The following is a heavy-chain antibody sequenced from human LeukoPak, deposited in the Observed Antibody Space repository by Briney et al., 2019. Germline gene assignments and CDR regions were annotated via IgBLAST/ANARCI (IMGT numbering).Heavy chain of an antibody. CDR3: ARRYYYNLGSFPFDF. CDR1: GGPFSGYF. J-gene: IGHJ4*01. CDR2: IHNSGTT. D-gene: IGHD3-10*01. V-gene: IGHV4-34*01. Sequence: SETLSLTCAVSGGPFSGYFWSWIRQSSGKGLEWIGEIHNSGTTNYNPSLNSRVTISEDTSKNQFYLNLSSVTAADTAVYYCARRYYYNLGSFPFDFWGQGPLVTVSS.